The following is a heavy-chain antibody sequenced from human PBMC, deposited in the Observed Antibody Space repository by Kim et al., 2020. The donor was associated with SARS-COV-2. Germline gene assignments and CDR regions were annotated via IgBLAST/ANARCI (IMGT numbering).Heavy chain of an antibody. CDR3: ARDAVAMGDS. D-gene: IGHD2-2*01. V-gene: IGHV7-4-1*02. J-gene: IGHJ4*02. CDR2: P. Sequence: PTYAPDFQGRFVFSLDTSVSSAYLEISSLKPEDTAVYYCARDAVAMGDSWGQGTLVTVSS.